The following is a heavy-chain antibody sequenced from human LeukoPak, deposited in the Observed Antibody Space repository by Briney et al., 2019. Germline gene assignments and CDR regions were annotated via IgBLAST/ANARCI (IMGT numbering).Heavy chain of an antibody. V-gene: IGHV3-23*01. D-gene: IGHD2-2*01. Sequence: GGSLRLSCAASGFIFSSCAMSRVRQAPGKGLEWVSSISGSDNSTYYADSVKGRFTISRDNSKNTLYLQMNSLRAEDTAVYYCAKAPPYCSSTSCYVVDYWGQGTLVTVSS. CDR1: GFIFSSCA. CDR2: ISGSDNST. CDR3: AKAPPYCSSTSCYVVDY. J-gene: IGHJ4*02.